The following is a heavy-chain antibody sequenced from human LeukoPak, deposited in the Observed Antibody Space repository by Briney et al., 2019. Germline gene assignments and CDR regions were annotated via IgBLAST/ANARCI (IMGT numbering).Heavy chain of an antibody. CDR2: IPGSGGAT. Sequence: PGGSLRLSCEASGFTFSSYAIRWVRQAPGTGLEWVSSIPGSGGATYYADSVRGRFSISRDSSKNTVYLQMNSLRDEDTAVYYCARAGPSGDAFDIWGQGTMVTVSS. D-gene: IGHD3-10*01. CDR1: GFTFSSYA. V-gene: IGHV3-23*01. J-gene: IGHJ3*02. CDR3: ARAGPSGDAFDI.